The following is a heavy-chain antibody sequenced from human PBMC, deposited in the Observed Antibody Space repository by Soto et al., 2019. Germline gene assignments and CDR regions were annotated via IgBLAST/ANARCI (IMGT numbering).Heavy chain of an antibody. CDR2: ISAYNGNT. CDR1: GYTFTSYG. Sequence: GASVKVSCKASGYTFTSYGISWVRQAPGQGLEWMGWISAYNGNTNYAQKLQGRVTMTTDTSTSTAYMELRSLRSDDTAVYYCAIRLYLIYADKVFDYRGQGTLVTLST. J-gene: IGHJ4*02. CDR3: AIRLYLIYADKVFDY. D-gene: IGHD3-9*01. V-gene: IGHV1-18*01.